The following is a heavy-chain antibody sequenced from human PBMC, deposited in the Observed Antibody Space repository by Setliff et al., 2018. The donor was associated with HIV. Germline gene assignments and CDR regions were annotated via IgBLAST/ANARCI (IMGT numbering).Heavy chain of an antibody. CDR1: GFTFSDYY. V-gene: IGHV3-11*04. D-gene: IGHD4-17*01. Sequence: GGSLRLSCAASGFTFSDYYMSWIRQAPGKGLEWVSYISSRGSTIYYADSVKGRFTISRDNAKNSLYLQMNSLRAEDTAVYYCARDREYYGDYVSYFDYWGQGTLVTVSS. J-gene: IGHJ4*02. CDR2: ISSRGSTI. CDR3: ARDREYYGDYVSYFDY.